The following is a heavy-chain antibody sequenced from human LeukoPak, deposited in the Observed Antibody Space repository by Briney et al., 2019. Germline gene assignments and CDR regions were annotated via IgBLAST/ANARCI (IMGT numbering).Heavy chain of an antibody. D-gene: IGHD3-22*01. Sequence: GGSLRLSCAASGFTFSSYGMHWVRQAPGKGLEWVAVISYDGSNKYYADSVKGRFTISRDNSKNTLYLQMNSLRAEDTAVYYCATTYYYDSSGYFHFDYWGQGTLVTVSS. V-gene: IGHV3-30*03. CDR2: ISYDGSNK. J-gene: IGHJ4*02. CDR1: GFTFSSYG. CDR3: ATTYYYDSSGYFHFDY.